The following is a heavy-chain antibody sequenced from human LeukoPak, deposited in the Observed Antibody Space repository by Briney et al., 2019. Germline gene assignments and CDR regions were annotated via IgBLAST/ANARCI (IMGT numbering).Heavy chain of an antibody. Sequence: SVKISCKVSGYTFTDYYMHWVQQAPGKGLEWMGGIIRIFGTANYAQKFQGRVTITADESTSTPYMELNSLRSEDTAVYYCARDEYSSRGTNYWGQGTLVTVSS. CDR3: ARDEYSSRGTNY. CDR1: GYTFTDYY. V-gene: IGHV1-69*13. D-gene: IGHD6-13*01. CDR2: IIRIFGTA. J-gene: IGHJ4*02.